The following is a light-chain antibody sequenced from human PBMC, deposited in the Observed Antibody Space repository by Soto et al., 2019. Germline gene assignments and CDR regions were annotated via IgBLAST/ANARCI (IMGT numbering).Light chain of an antibody. J-gene: IGKJ1*01. V-gene: IGKV3-20*01. Sequence: IVLTQSPVTLSLSAGQRATLSCRASLSVVSSYLAWYQQKPGEAPSILIYDASTRATGSPARFCGSGSATTYSTASISREPDEYAVYYCQQYVYTPACTFGQGTKVDIK. CDR3: QQYVYTPACT. CDR1: LSVVSSY. CDR2: DAS.